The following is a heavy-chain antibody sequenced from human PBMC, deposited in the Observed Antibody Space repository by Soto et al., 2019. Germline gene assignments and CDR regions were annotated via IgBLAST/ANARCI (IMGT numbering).Heavy chain of an antibody. J-gene: IGHJ4*02. Sequence: XGALKLSCAAAGVTFSGSAMHWVRQASGKGLEWVGRIISKANSYATAYAASVKGRFTISRDDSKNTAYLQMNSLKTEDTAVYYFTRGGGGYFDYWGQGTLVTVSS. D-gene: IGHD3-16*01. CDR2: IISKANSYAT. CDR3: TRGGGGYFDY. V-gene: IGHV3-73*01. CDR1: GVTFSGSA.